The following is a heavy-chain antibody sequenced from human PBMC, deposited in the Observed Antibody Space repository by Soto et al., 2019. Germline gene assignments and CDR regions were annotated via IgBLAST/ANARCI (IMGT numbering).Heavy chain of an antibody. V-gene: IGHV5-10-1*01. CDR3: ARPGAMVSPAGMDV. J-gene: IGHJ6*02. Sequence: PGESLKISCKRSGYSFTSYWISWVRQMPGKGLEWMGRIDPSDSYTNYSPSFQGHVTISADKSISTAYLQWSSLKASDTAMYYCARPGAMVSPAGMDVWGQGTTVTVSS. D-gene: IGHD5-18*01. CDR2: IDPSDSYT. CDR1: GYSFTSYW.